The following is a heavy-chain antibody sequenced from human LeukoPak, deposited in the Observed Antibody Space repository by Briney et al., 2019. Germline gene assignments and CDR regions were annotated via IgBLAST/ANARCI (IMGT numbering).Heavy chain of an antibody. Sequence: RASVKVSCKASGYTFTSYAMHWVRQAPGQRLEWMGWINAGNGNTKYSQKLQGRVTITRDTSASTAYMELSSLRSEDTAVYYCARDRYSYGPRWTPDAFDIWGQGTMVTVSS. V-gene: IGHV1-3*01. CDR2: INAGNGNT. D-gene: IGHD5-18*01. CDR3: ARDRYSYGPRWTPDAFDI. CDR1: GYTFTSYA. J-gene: IGHJ3*02.